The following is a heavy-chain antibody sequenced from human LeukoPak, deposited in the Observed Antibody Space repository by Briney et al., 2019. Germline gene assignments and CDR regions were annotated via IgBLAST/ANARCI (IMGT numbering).Heavy chain of an antibody. Sequence: GGSLRLSCEASGFSFGQYWMSWVRQAPGRGLEWVANLKEDGSVKQYADAVRGRFTISRDNAKNLVYLQMNSLKAEDSAVYYCARDERAGLYIHWGHGILVTVSS. V-gene: IGHV3-7*01. D-gene: IGHD6-13*01. CDR1: GFSFGQYW. CDR3: ARDERAGLYIH. J-gene: IGHJ4*01. CDR2: LKEDGSVK.